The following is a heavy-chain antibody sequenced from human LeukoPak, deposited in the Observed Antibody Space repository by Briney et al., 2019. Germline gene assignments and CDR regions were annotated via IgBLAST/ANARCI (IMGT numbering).Heavy chain of an antibody. J-gene: IGHJ3*02. Sequence: GGSLRLSCAASGFTFSSYAVHWVRQAPGKGLEGVALISYDGSNKYYADSVKGRFTISRDNSKNTLYLQMNSLRAEDTAVYYCARGDLHYHDSTRRGFDIWGQGTMVTVSS. CDR3: ARGDLHYHDSTRRGFDI. D-gene: IGHD3-16*01. V-gene: IGHV3-30*04. CDR1: GFTFSSYA. CDR2: ISYDGSNK.